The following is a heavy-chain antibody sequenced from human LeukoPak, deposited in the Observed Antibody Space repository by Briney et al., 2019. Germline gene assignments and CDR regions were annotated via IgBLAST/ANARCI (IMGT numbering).Heavy chain of an antibody. V-gene: IGHV4-4*09. Sequence: SETLSLTCTVSGGSISSYYWSWIRQPPGKGLEWIGYIYTSGSTNYNPSLKSRVTISADTSKNQFSLKLSSVTAADTAVYYCARHLLVGSSHYYYMDVWGKGTTVTVSS. CDR1: GGSISSYY. CDR2: IYTSGST. J-gene: IGHJ6*03. D-gene: IGHD6-6*01. CDR3: ARHLLVGSSHYYYMDV.